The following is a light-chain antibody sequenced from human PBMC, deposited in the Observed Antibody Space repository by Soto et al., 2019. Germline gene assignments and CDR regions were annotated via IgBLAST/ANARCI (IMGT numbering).Light chain of an antibody. CDR1: QNINNL. Sequence: DIQLTQSPSTLSASVGDRVTITCRASQNINNLLAWYQQKAGKAPKLLILDVSNLESGVPSRFSGSGSGTEFTLTISSLHFDDFATYYCQQYDYSRTFGQGTKVDIK. CDR3: QQYDYSRT. J-gene: IGKJ1*01. V-gene: IGKV1-5*01. CDR2: DVS.